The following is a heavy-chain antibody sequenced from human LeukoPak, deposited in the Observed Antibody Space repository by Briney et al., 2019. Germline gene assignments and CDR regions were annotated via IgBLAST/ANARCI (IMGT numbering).Heavy chain of an antibody. D-gene: IGHD1-20*01. Sequence: GGSLRLSCAASGFTFSSYWMSWVRQAPGKGLEWVGRIKSKTDGGTTDYAAPVKGRFTISRDDSKNTLYLQMNSLKTEDTAVYYCTTEGGGITGTTAFDIWGQGTMVTVSS. J-gene: IGHJ3*02. CDR3: TTEGGGITGTTAFDI. V-gene: IGHV3-15*01. CDR1: GFTFSSYW. CDR2: IKSKTDGGTT.